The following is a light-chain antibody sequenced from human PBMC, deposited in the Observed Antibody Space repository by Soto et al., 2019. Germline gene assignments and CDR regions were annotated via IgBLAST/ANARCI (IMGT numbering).Light chain of an antibody. CDR2: LGS. J-gene: IGKJ2*01. CDR1: QSLLHSNGYNY. CDR3: MQALQTPPT. Sequence: DIVMTQSPLSLPVTPGEPASISCRSSQSLLHSNGYNYLDWYLQKPGQSPQLLIYLGSNRASGVPGRFSGRGSGPDFTLKISIVEAEDVGVYYCMQALQTPPTFGQGTKLEIK. V-gene: IGKV2-28*01.